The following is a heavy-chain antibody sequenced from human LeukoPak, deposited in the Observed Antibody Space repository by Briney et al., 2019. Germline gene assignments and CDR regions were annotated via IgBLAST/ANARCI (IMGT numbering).Heavy chain of an antibody. CDR3: AREGQLWRHFDY. Sequence: PGGSLRLSCAASGFTFSSYEMNWVRQAPGKGLEWVSYISSSGSTIYYADSVKGRFTISRDNAENSLYLQMNSLRAEDTAVYYCAREGQLWRHFDYWGQGTLVTVSS. CDR2: ISSSGSTI. J-gene: IGHJ4*02. CDR1: GFTFSSYE. V-gene: IGHV3-48*03. D-gene: IGHD5-18*01.